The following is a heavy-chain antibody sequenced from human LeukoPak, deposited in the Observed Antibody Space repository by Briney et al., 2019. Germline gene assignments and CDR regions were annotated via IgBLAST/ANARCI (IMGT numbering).Heavy chain of an antibody. V-gene: IGHV3-23*01. Sequence: PGGSLRLSCAASGFTISTYAMTWVRQAPGKGLEWVSSITSSGATTYYADSVKGRFTISRDISKNTLYLQMNSLTAEDSAVYYCAKEFIAGDGHVDCDSWGREPWSPSPQ. J-gene: IGHJ4*02. CDR1: GFTISTYA. CDR2: ITSSGATT. CDR3: AKEFIAGDGHVDCDS. D-gene: IGHD5-24*01.